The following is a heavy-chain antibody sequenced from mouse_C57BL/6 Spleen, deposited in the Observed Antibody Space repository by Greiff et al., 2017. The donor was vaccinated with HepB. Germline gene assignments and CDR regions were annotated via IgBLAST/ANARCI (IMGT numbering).Heavy chain of an antibody. Sequence: QVQLQQPGTELVKPGASVKLSCKASGYTFTSYWMHWVKQRPGQGLEWIGNINPSNGGTNYNEKFKSKATLTVDKSSSTAYMQLSSLTSEDSAVYYCARWSSYITTVVAGDYWGQGTTLTVSS. V-gene: IGHV1-53*01. CDR3: ARWSSYITTVVAGDY. D-gene: IGHD1-1*01. CDR1: GYTFTSYW. CDR2: INPSNGGT. J-gene: IGHJ2*01.